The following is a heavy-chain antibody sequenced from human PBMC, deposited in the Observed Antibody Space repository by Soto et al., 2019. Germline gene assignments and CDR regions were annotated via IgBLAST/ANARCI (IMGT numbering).Heavy chain of an antibody. D-gene: IGHD2-2*01. V-gene: IGHV3-21*01. CDR2: ISSSSSYI. J-gene: IGHJ6*02. Sequence: EVQLVESGGGLVKPGGSLRLSCAASGFTFSSYSMNWVRQAPGKGLEWVSSISSSSSYIYYADSVKGRFTISRDNAKNSLYLQMNSLRAEDTAVYYCASASSPTVPAAPREVYWYYYYGMDVWGQGTTVTVSS. CDR1: GFTFSSYS. CDR3: ASASSPTVPAAPREVYWYYYYGMDV.